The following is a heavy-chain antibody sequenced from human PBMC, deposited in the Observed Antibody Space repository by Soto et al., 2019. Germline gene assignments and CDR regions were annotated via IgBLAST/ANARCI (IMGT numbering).Heavy chain of an antibody. V-gene: IGHV1-3*01. CDR3: ARDYGYRDYDFWSGPLDY. CDR2: INAGNGNT. Sequence: ASVKVSCKASGYTFTSYAMHWVRQAPGQRLEWMGWINAGNGNTKYSQKFQGRVTITRDTSASTAYMELSSLRSEDTAVYYCARDYGYRDYDFWSGPLDYWGQGTLVTVSS. CDR1: GYTFTSYA. J-gene: IGHJ4*02. D-gene: IGHD3-3*01.